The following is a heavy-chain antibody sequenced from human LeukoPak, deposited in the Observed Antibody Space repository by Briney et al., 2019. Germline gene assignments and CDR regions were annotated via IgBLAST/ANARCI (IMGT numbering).Heavy chain of an antibody. CDR3: AQDRGGQQQLIQGFAY. CDR1: GFTFSSYG. V-gene: IGHV3-30*18. D-gene: IGHD6-13*01. Sequence: GRSLRLSCAASGFTFSSYGMHWVRQAPGKGLEWVAVISNDGSKSYYADSVKGRFTISRDNPKKTLYLQMNSLRTEDTALYYCAQDRGGQQQLIQGFAYWGQGTLVTVSS. CDR2: ISNDGSKS. J-gene: IGHJ4*02.